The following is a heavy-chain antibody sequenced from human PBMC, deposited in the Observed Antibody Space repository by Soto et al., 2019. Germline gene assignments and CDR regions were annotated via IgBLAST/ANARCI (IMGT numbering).Heavy chain of an antibody. V-gene: IGHV3-7*01. CDR1: GLTFSNYW. CDR3: ARVWNDGRFDY. Sequence: PGGSLRLSCAAPGLTFSNYWMTWVRQAPGKGLEWVASINQNGGAMHYVDSVKGRFTVSRDNAKNSLYLQVNSLRAEDTAVFYCARVWNDGRFDYWGQGTLVTVSS. CDR2: INQNGGAM. J-gene: IGHJ4*02. D-gene: IGHD1-1*01.